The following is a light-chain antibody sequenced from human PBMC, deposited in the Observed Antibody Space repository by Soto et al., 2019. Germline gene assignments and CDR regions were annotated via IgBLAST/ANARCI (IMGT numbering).Light chain of an antibody. Sequence: DIQMTQSPSTLSASVGDRVTITCRASQSISSWLAWYQQKPGKAPKLLIYAASSLQSGVPSRFSGSGSGTEFTLTISSLQSEDFTVYYCQQYDHWLPTFGQGTRLEIK. CDR3: QQYDHWLPT. CDR1: QSISSW. V-gene: IGKV1-5*01. CDR2: AAS. J-gene: IGKJ5*01.